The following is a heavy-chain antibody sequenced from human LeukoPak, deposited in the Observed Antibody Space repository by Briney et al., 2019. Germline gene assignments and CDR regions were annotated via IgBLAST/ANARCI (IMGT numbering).Heavy chain of an antibody. D-gene: IGHD6-6*01. CDR3: ARGRSDSSSLYYDYGIDV. J-gene: IGHJ6*02. CDR1: GGTFSSYA. Sequence: SVKVSCKASGGTFSSYAISWVRQAPGQGLEWMGRIIPIFGIANYAQKFQGRVTITADKSTSTAYMELSSLRSEDTAVYYCARGRSDSSSLYYDYGIDVWGQGTTVTVSS. V-gene: IGHV1-69*04. CDR2: IIPIFGIA.